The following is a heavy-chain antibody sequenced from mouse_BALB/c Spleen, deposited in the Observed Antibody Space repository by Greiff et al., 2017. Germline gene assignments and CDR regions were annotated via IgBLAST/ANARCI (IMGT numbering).Heavy chain of an antibody. CDR1: GFNIKDYY. Sequence: EVKLQESGAELVRSGASVKLSCTASGFNIKDYYMHWVKQRPEQGLEWIGWIDPENGDTEYAPKFQGKATMTADTSSNTAYLQLSSLTSEDTAVYYCNAMGTLGYPPFHAMDYWGQGTSVTVSS. D-gene: IGHD2-14*01. CDR2: IDPENGDT. V-gene: IGHV14-4*02. CDR3: NAMGTLGYPPFHAMDY. J-gene: IGHJ4*01.